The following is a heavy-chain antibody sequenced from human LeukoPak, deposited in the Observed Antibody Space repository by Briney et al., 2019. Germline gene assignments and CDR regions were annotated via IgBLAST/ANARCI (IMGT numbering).Heavy chain of an antibody. Sequence: GRSLRLSCAASGFTFSNYEMNWVRQAPGKGLEWVSYISSSGSTIYYADSVKGRFTISRDNAKNSLYLQMNSLRAEDTAVYYCARAHGYDIGGYWGQGTLVTVSS. D-gene: IGHD3-3*01. V-gene: IGHV3-48*03. CDR3: ARAHGYDIGGY. J-gene: IGHJ4*02. CDR1: GFTFSNYE. CDR2: ISSSGSTI.